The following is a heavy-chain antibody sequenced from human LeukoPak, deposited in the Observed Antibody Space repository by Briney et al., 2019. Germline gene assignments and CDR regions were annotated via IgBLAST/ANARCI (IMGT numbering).Heavy chain of an antibody. V-gene: IGHV3-74*01. Sequence: PGGSLRLSCAASGFTFSSYWMHWVRQAPGKGLVWVSRINSDGSSTSYADSVKGRFTISRDNAKNTLYLQMNSLRAEDTAVYYCASLGGGSSGYDESDYWGQGTLVTVSS. CDR3: ASLGGGSSGYDESDY. CDR2: INSDGSST. D-gene: IGHD3-22*01. CDR1: GFTFSSYW. J-gene: IGHJ4*02.